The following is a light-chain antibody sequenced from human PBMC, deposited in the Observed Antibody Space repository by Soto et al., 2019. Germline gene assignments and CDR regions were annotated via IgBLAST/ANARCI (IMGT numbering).Light chain of an antibody. CDR3: GTWDSSLSAYV. CDR1: SSNIGNNY. V-gene: IGLV1-51*01. J-gene: IGLJ1*01. CDR2: DNN. Sequence: QSALTQPPSVSAAPGQKVPISCSGSSSNIGNNYVSWYQQLPGTAPKLLIYDNNKRPSGIPDRFSGSKSGTSATLGITGLQTEDEADYYCGTWDSSLSAYVFGNGTKVTVL.